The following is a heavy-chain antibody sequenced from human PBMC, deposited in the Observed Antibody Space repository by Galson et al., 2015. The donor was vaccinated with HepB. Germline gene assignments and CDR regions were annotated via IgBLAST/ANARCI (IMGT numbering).Heavy chain of an antibody. CDR1: GGSISSGDYY. CDR2: IYYSGST. CDR3: ARALWVDGYNYDYYYGMDV. Sequence: TLSLTCTVSGGSISSGDYYWSWIRQPPGKGLEWIGYIYYSGSTYYNPSLKSRVTISVDTSKNQFSLKLSSVTAADTAVYYCARALWVDGYNYDYYYGMDVWGQGTTVTVSS. D-gene: IGHD5-24*01. J-gene: IGHJ6*02. V-gene: IGHV4-30-4*01.